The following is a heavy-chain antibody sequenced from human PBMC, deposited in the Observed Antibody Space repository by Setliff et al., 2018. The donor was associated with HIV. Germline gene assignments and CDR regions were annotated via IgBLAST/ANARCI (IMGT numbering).Heavy chain of an antibody. CDR2: IYYSGST. CDR3: ARPADCSSTSCYLWYFDL. Sequence: SETLSLTCTVSGGSISSSSYYWGWIRQPPGKGLEWIGSIYYSGSTYYNPSLKSRVTLSVDTSKNQFSLKLSSVTAADTAVYYCARPADCSSTSCYLWYFDLWGRGTLVTVSS. D-gene: IGHD2-2*01. J-gene: IGHJ2*01. CDR1: GGSISSSSYY. V-gene: IGHV4-39*01.